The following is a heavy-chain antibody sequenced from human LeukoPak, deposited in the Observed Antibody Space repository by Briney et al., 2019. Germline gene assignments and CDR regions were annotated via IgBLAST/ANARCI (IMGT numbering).Heavy chain of an antibody. Sequence: GGSLRLSCAASGFTFSSYWMHWVRQAPGKGLVWVSRINSDGSSTSYADSVKGRFTISRDNAKNTLYLQMNSLRAEDTAVYYCAREDSDSSGWYYGMDVWGQGTTVTVSS. CDR3: AREDSDSSGWYYGMDV. CDR2: INSDGSST. D-gene: IGHD6-19*01. CDR1: GFTFSSYW. J-gene: IGHJ6*02. V-gene: IGHV3-74*01.